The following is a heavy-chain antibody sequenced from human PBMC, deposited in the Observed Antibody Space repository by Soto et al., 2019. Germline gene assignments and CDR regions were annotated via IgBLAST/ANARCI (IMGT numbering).Heavy chain of an antibody. CDR3: ARDGLEDIVVVPAAVYYYGMDV. CDR2: ISAYNGNT. CDR1: GYTFTSYG. J-gene: IGHJ6*02. D-gene: IGHD2-2*01. V-gene: IGHV1-18*01. Sequence: ASVKVSCKASGYTFTSYGISCVRQAPGQGLEWMGWISAYNGNTNYAQKLQGRVTMTTDTSTSTAYMELRSLRSDDTAVYYCARDGLEDIVVVPAAVYYYGMDVWGQGTTVTVS.